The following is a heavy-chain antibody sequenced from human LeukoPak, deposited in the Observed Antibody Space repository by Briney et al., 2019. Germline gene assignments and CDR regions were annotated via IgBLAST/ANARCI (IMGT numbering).Heavy chain of an antibody. J-gene: IGHJ5*02. CDR3: AKDYGNYYESGGLDR. CDR1: GFTFKSYA. D-gene: IGHD3-22*01. CDR2: IHYDGSNK. Sequence: GGSLRLSCAASGFTFKSYAMHWVRQAPGKGLEWVAVIHYDGSNKYYVDSVKGRLTISRDNSKNTVHLQMNSLRSEDTAVYYCAKDYGNYYESGGLDRWGQGTLVTASS. V-gene: IGHV3-30*02.